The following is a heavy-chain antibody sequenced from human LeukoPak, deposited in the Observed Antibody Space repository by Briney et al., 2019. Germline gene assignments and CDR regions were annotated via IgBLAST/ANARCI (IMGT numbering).Heavy chain of an antibody. D-gene: IGHD3-9*01. CDR1: GYTFTSYA. CDR3: ARDEILTGYPLVDY. Sequence: ASVKVSCKASGYTFTSYAMHWVRQAPGQRLEWMGWINAGNGDTKYSQKFQGRVTITRDTSASTAYMELSNLRSEDTAVYYCARDEILTGYPLVDYWGQGTLVTVSS. J-gene: IGHJ4*02. CDR2: INAGNGDT. V-gene: IGHV1-3*01.